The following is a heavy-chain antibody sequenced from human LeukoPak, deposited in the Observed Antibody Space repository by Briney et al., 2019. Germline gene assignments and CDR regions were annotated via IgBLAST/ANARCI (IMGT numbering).Heavy chain of an antibody. Sequence: SETLSLTCTVSGGSISSGDYSWSWIRQPPGKGLEWIGYIYYSGSTYYNPSLKSRVTISVDTSKNQFSLKLSSVTAADTAVYYCARDGIPRSGYYLGYFDYWGQGTLVTVSS. D-gene: IGHD3-22*01. CDR2: IYYSGST. J-gene: IGHJ4*02. CDR1: GGSISSGDYS. CDR3: ARDGIPRSGYYLGYFDY. V-gene: IGHV4-30-4*01.